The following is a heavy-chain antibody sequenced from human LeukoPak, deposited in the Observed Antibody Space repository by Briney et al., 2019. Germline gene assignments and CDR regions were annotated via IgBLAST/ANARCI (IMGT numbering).Heavy chain of an antibody. J-gene: IGHJ5*02. CDR3: AKIYCSSNSCYDGRGWLDP. V-gene: IGHV1-69*06. CDR1: GGTFSSYA. Sequence: SVKVSCKASGGTFSSYAISWVRQAPGQGLEWMGGIIPIFGTANYAQKFQGRVTITADKSTSTAYMELSSLRSEGTAVYYCAKIYCSSNSCYDGRGWLDPWGQGTLVTVSS. CDR2: IIPIFGTA. D-gene: IGHD2-2*01.